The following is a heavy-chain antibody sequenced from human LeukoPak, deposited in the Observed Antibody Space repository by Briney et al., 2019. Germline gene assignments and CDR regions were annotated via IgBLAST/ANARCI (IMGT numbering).Heavy chain of an antibody. J-gene: IGHJ3*02. D-gene: IGHD6-6*01. Sequence: SQTLSLTCAVYGGSFSGYYWSWIRQPPGKGLEWIGEINHSGSTNYNPSLKSRVTISVDTSKNQFSLKLSSVTAADTAVYYCATYRRRGAARRNDALDIWGQGTMVTVSP. CDR3: ATYRRRGAARRNDALDI. V-gene: IGHV4-34*01. CDR2: INHSGST. CDR1: GGSFSGYY.